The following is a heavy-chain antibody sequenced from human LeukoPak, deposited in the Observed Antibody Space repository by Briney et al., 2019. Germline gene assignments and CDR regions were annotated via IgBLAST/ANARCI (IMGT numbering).Heavy chain of an antibody. V-gene: IGHV3-53*01. J-gene: IGHJ4*02. D-gene: IGHD3-22*01. CDR2: VYSGGST. CDR1: GFTVSSNY. Sequence: PGGSLRLSCAASGFTVSSNYMGWVRQAPGKGLEWGSVVYSGGSTYYADSVKGRFTISRDNSKNTLYLQMNSLRAEDTAVYYCARDRSTYYYDRSGYNSWGQGTLVTVSS. CDR3: ARDRSTYYYDRSGYNS.